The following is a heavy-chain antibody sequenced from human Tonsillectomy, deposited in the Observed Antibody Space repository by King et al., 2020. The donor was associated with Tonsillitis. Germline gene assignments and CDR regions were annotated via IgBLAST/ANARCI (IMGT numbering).Heavy chain of an antibody. CDR2: IDPSDSYT. J-gene: IGHJ4*02. Sequence: VQLVESGAEVKKPGESLRISCKGSGYSFTNYWISWVRQMPGKGLEWIGKIDPSDSYTNYSPSFQGHVTISADKSISTAYLQWSSLKASDTAMYYSARHPHLEIYRVVLHYWRQGTLVTVFS. V-gene: IGHV5-10-1*01. CDR3: ARHPHLEIYRVVLHY. CDR1: GYSFTNYW. D-gene: IGHD3-3*01.